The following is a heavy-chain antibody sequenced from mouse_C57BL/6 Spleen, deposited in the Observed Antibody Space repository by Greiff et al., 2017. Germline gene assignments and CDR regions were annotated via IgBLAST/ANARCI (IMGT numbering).Heavy chain of an antibody. J-gene: IGHJ2*01. V-gene: IGHV1-72*01. Sequence: QVQLKQPGAELVKPGASVKLSCKASGYTFTSYWMHWVKQRPGRGLEWIGRIDPNSGGTKYNEKFKSKATLTVDKPSSTAYMQLSSLTSEDSAVDYCARSEFITTIVLDYWGQGTTLTVSS. CDR2: IDPNSGGT. CDR3: ARSEFITTIVLDY. CDR1: GYTFTSYW. D-gene: IGHD1-1*01.